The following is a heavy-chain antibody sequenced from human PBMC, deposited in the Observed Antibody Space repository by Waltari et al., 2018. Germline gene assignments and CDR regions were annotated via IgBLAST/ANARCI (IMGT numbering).Heavy chain of an antibody. J-gene: IGHJ5*01. Sequence: VQLVQSGAEVRKPGASVKVSCTASGYTFTTYEINWVRLAPGQGLEWMGWRNPNKGDTAFGQKFQGRVTLTRETSRNTAYMELSSLTSDDTALYDCARGRDVHAYYDYNWFGAWGHGTLVTVSS. V-gene: IGHV1-8*01. CDR2: RNPNKGDT. D-gene: IGHD5-12*01. CDR3: ARGRDVHAYYDYNWFGA. CDR1: GYTFTTYE.